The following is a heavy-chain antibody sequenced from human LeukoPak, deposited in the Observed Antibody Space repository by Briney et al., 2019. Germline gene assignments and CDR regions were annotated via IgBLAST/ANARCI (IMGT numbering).Heavy chain of an antibody. J-gene: IGHJ4*02. D-gene: IGHD6-25*01. CDR2: IKQDGSDK. CDR1: EFNFRNYW. CDR3: ARDSAARGGY. Sequence: PGGSLRLSCVVSEFNFRNYWMSWVRQTPGKGLEWVANIKQDGSDKYYVDSVKGRFIISRDNAKNSLYLQMNSLRDEDTAVYYCARDSAARGGYWGQGTPVIVSS. V-gene: IGHV3-7*03.